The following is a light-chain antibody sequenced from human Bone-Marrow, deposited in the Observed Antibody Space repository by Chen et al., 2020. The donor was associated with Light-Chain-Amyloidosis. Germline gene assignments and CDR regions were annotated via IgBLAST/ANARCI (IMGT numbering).Light chain of an antibody. CDR3: QSYDSSLSGVV. Sequence: QSVLTQPPSVSGAPGQRVTISCTGSSSNIGAGYDVHWYQQLPETAPKLLIYGNSNRPSGVPDRFSGSKSSPSASLAITGLQAEEEADYYCQSYDSSLSGVVFGGGTKLTVL. CDR1: SSNIGAGYD. CDR2: GNS. V-gene: IGLV1-40*01. J-gene: IGLJ2*01.